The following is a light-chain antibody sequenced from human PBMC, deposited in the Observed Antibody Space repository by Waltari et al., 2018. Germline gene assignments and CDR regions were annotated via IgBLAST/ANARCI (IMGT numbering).Light chain of an antibody. J-gene: IGKJ4*01. V-gene: IGKV1-5*03. Sequence: DIQMTPSPSTLSASVGDRVIFSCRASQSISKWLAWYQQKPGKAPKLLIYKASTLESGVPSRFSGSGSGTEFTPTISSLQPEDFATYYCQQYNSYSLLSFGGGTKVEIK. CDR1: QSISKW. CDR2: KAS. CDR3: QQYNSYSLLS.